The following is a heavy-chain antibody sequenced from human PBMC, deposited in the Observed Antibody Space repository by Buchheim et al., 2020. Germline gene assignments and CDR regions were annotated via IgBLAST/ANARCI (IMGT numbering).Heavy chain of an antibody. CDR2: IYYSGST. J-gene: IGHJ5*02. Sequence: QVQLQESGPGLVKPSETLSLTCTVSGGSISSYYWSWIRQPPGKGLEWIGYIYYSGSTNYNPSLKSRVTISVDTSKNQFSLKLSSVTAADTAVYYCARDRLYDSSGYYYEDWFDPWGQETL. V-gene: IGHV4-59*01. CDR3: ARDRLYDSSGYYYEDWFDP. D-gene: IGHD3-22*01. CDR1: GGSISSYY.